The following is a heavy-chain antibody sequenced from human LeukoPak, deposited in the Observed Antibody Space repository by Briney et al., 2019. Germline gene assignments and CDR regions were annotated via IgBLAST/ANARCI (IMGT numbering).Heavy chain of an antibody. CDR1: GFTFDDYA. Sequence: GGSLRLSCAASGFTFDDYAMHWVRQAPGKGLEWVSGISWNSGSIGYADSVKGRFTISRDNAKNSLYLQMNSLRAEDTALYYCAKDTGYGDYVYYYGMDVWGQGTTVTVSS. D-gene: IGHD4-17*01. CDR2: ISWNSGSI. CDR3: AKDTGYGDYVYYYGMDV. V-gene: IGHV3-9*01. J-gene: IGHJ6*02.